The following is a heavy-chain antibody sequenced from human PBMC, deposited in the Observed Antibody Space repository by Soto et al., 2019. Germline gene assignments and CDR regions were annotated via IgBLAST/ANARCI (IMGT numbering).Heavy chain of an antibody. CDR1: GGSISSYY. Sequence: PSETLSLTCTVSGGSISSYYWSWIRQPPGKGLEWIGYIYYSGSTNYSPSLKSRVTISVDTSKNQFSLKLSSVTAEDTAVYYCARGGGSSSNYYYYMDVWGKGTTVTVSS. CDR2: IYYSGST. J-gene: IGHJ6*03. D-gene: IGHD6-6*01. CDR3: ARGGGSSSNYYYYMDV. V-gene: IGHV4-59*01.